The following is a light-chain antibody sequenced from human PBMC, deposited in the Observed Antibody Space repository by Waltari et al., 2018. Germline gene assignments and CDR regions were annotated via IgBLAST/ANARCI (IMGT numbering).Light chain of an antibody. CDR2: DVT. CDR3: SSYTTSWTYV. V-gene: IGLV2-14*03. CDR1: RRDIASYNS. Sequence: QSALTQPASVSGSPGQSITISCTGTRRDIASYNSVSWYQQYPGEAPKLIIYDVTSRPSGVSSRFSGSKSGHTAFLTISGLQAEDEADFFCSSYTTSWTYVFGTGTTVNVL. J-gene: IGLJ1*01.